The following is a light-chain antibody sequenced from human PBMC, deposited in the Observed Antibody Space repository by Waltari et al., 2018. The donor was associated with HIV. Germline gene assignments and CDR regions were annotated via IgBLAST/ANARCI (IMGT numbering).Light chain of an antibody. CDR3: QVWDSTSDHVL. Sequence: VLTQPPSVSVAPGKTATSTCGGKHIERKSVHCYQQKPGQAPVLVIYYDNDRPSGIPERFSGSNSGDTATLTIRRVGDGDEADYYCQVWDSTSDHVLFGGGTKLTVL. J-gene: IGLJ2*01. CDR2: YDN. CDR1: HIERKS. V-gene: IGLV3-21*04.